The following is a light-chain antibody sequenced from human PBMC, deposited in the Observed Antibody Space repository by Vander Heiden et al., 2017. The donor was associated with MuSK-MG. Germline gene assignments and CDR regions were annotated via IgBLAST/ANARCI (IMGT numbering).Light chain of an antibody. CDR2: DVS. Sequence: QSALTQPASVSGSPGPSITISCTGTSSDVGRYNYVSWYQQHPGKAPNLMIYDVSKRPAGVSNRFSGSKSGNTASLTISGRQAEDEADYYCSSYTSSSTVVFGGGTKLTVL. CDR1: SSDVGRYNY. V-gene: IGLV2-14*01. CDR3: SSYTSSSTVV. J-gene: IGLJ2*01.